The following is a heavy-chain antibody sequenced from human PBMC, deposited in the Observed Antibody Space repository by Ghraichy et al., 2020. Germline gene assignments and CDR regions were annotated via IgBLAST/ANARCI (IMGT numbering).Heavy chain of an antibody. V-gene: IGHV4-61*02. Sequence: SQTLSLTCTVSGGSVSSNSYYWTWIRQPAGEGLEWIGRIHTSGSTSYNPSLKSRVTISVDTSKNQFSLKLNSVTAADTAVYYCARAILVAATGYWFDPWGQGTLVTVS. CDR1: GGSVSSNSYY. J-gene: IGHJ5*02. D-gene: IGHD6-13*01. CDR2: IHTSGST. CDR3: ARAILVAATGYWFDP.